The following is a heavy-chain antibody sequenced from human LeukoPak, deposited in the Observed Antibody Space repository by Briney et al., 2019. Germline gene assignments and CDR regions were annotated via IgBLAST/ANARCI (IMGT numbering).Heavy chain of an antibody. J-gene: IGHJ4*02. CDR2: IWYDGSNK. CDR3: AKDHGADGDGLQTGYFDY. CDR1: GFTFSSYG. V-gene: IGHV3-33*06. Sequence: GGSLRLSCAASGFTFSSYGMHWVRQAPGKGLEWVAVIWYDGSNKYYADSVKGRFTISRDNSKNTLYLQMNSLRAEDTAVYYCAKDHGADGDGLQTGYFDYWGQGTLVTVSS. D-gene: IGHD4-17*01.